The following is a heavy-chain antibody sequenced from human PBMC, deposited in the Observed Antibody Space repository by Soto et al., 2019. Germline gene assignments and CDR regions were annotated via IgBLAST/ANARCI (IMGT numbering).Heavy chain of an antibody. CDR2: IIPIFGTA. D-gene: IGHD1-26*01. Sequence: QVQLVQSGAEVKKPGASVKVSCKASGGTFSRYAISWVRQAPGQGLEWMGWIIPIFGTANYAQKFQGRVTITADKSTRTAYMELSSLRSEDTAVYYCARRGGSYAGYYYYYGMDVWGQGTTVTVSS. J-gene: IGHJ6*02. CDR1: GGTFSRYA. CDR3: ARRGGSYAGYYYYYGMDV. V-gene: IGHV1-69*06.